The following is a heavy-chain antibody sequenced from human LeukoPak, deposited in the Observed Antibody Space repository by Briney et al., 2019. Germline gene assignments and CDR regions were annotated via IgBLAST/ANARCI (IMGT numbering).Heavy chain of an antibody. CDR1: GFTLSSYS. J-gene: IGHJ4*02. V-gene: IGHV3-21*01. Sequence: PGGSLRLSCAASGFTLSSYSMNWVRQAPGKGLEWVSFISSSSSYIYYADSMKGRFTISRDNAKNSLYLQMNSLRAEDTAVYYCAKDLRGSTDYWGQGTLVTVSS. CDR2: ISSSSSYI. CDR3: AKDLRGSTDY.